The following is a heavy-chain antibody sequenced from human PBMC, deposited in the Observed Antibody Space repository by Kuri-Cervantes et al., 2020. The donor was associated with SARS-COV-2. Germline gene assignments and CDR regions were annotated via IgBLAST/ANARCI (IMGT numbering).Heavy chain of an antibody. CDR2: INAGNGNT. CDR1: GYTFTSYA. Sequence: ASVKVSCKASGYTFTSYAMHWVRQAPGQRLEWMGWINAGNGNTKYSQKFQGRVTITRDTSASTAYMELSSLRSEDTAVYYCARAGAKEGWYAWFDPWGQGTPVTVSS. D-gene: IGHD6-19*01. V-gene: IGHV1-3*01. CDR3: ARAGAKEGWYAWFDP. J-gene: IGHJ5*02.